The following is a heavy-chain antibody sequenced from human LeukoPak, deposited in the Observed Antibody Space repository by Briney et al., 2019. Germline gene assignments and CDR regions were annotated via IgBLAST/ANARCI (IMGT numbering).Heavy chain of an antibody. CDR3: ARVYSGAWCPDY. V-gene: IGHV4-59*01. CDR2: IYYSGST. D-gene: IGHD4-17*01. Sequence: SETLSLTCTVSGGSISSYYWSWIRQPPGKGLEWIGYIYYSGSTNYNPSLKSRVTISVDTSKNQFSLKLSSVTAADTAVYYCARVYSGAWCPDYWGQGTLVTVSS. CDR1: GGSISSYY. J-gene: IGHJ4*02.